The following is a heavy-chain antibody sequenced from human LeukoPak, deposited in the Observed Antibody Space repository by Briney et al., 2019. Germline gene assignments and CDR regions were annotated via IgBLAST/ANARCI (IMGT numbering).Heavy chain of an antibody. V-gene: IGHV4-39*07. CDR2: IYDSGRT. D-gene: IGHD5-24*01. Sequence: PGGSLRLSCAAPGFTVSSNYMSWVRQAPGKGLEWIGSIYDSGRTYYNPSLKSRVTISVDTSRNQFSLKLTSVTAADTAVYYCARDGTPSRRDGYSTDYWGQGALVTVSS. CDR1: GFTVSSNY. CDR3: ARDGTPSRRDGYSTDY. J-gene: IGHJ4*02.